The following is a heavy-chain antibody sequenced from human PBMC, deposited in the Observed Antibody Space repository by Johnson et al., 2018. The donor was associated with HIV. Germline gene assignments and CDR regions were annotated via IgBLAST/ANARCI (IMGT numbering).Heavy chain of an antibody. D-gene: IGHD5-12*01. Sequence: VQLVESGGGLVQPGRSLRLSCAASGFTFDDYAMHWVRQAPGKGLEWVANIKEDGSAKYYVDSVRGRFTISRDNAKNSLFLQMDSLRAEDTAVYYCARDQSGYVLWGPGTMVTVSS. CDR3: ARDQSGYVL. J-gene: IGHJ3*01. CDR1: GFTFDDYA. V-gene: IGHV3-7*05. CDR2: IKEDGSAK.